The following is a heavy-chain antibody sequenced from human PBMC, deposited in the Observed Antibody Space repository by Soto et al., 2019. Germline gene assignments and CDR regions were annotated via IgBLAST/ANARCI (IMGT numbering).Heavy chain of an antibody. D-gene: IGHD3-9*01. Sequence: SETLSLTCAVFGGSFSGYYWSWIRQPPGKGLEWIGEINHSGSTNYNPSLKSRVTISVDMSKNQFSLKLSSVTAADTAVYYCARRYYDILTGYSSPSRFDYWGQGTLVTVSS. V-gene: IGHV4-34*01. CDR2: INHSGST. CDR3: ARRYYDILTGYSSPSRFDY. CDR1: GGSFSGYY. J-gene: IGHJ4*02.